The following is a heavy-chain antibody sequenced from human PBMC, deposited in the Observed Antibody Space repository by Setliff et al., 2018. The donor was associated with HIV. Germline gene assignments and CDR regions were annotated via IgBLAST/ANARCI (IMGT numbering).Heavy chain of an antibody. Sequence: ASVKVSCKTSGYMFSLYGIHWLRQAPGQTLEWMGWINTETGTPTYAPGFTGRSVLSLDTSVSAAYLAINSLVADDSALYYCAREASGENDPDYWGQGTMVTVSS. CDR3: AREASGENDPDY. CDR1: GYMFSLYG. J-gene: IGHJ4*02. D-gene: IGHD1-1*01. V-gene: IGHV7-4-1*02. CDR2: INTETGTP.